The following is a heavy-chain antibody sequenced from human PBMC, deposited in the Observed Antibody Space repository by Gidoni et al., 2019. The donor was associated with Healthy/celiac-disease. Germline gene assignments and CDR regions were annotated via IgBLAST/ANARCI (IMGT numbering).Heavy chain of an antibody. D-gene: IGHD6-19*01. CDR3: ARGSSGWVSFDY. V-gene: IGHV4-59*01. J-gene: IGHJ4*02. CDR2: IYYSGST. Sequence: QVQLQESGPGLVQPSETLSLTCTVSGGSISSYYWSWIRQPPGKGLEWIGYIYYSGSTNYNPSLKSRVTISVDTSKNQFSLKLSSVTAADTAVYYCARGSSGWVSFDYWGQGTLVTVSS. CDR1: GGSISSYY.